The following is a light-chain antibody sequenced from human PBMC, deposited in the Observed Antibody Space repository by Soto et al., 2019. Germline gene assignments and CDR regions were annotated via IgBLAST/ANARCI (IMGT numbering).Light chain of an antibody. CDR2: DVS. V-gene: IGLV2-14*01. CDR1: SSDVGGYNY. J-gene: IGLJ1*01. CDR3: SSYTSSSTLCV. Sequence: QSALTQPASVSGSPGQSIPISCPGTSSDVGGYNYVSWYQQHPGKAPKLMIYDVSNRPSGVSNRFSGSKSGNTASLTISGLQAEDEADYYCSSYTSSSTLCVFGTGTKLTVL.